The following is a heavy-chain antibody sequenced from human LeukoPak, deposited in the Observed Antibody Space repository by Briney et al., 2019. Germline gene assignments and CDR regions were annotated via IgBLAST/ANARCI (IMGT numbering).Heavy chain of an antibody. CDR3: TRGYRSSWYSVDY. Sequence: PGGSLRLSCAASGFTFSSYGMHWVRQAPGKGLEWVAFIRYDGSNKYYADSVKGRFTISRDNSKNTLYLQMNSLRAEDTAVYYCTRGYRSSWYSVDYWGQGTLVTVSS. V-gene: IGHV3-30*02. CDR1: GFTFSSYG. D-gene: IGHD6-13*01. CDR2: IRYDGSNK. J-gene: IGHJ4*02.